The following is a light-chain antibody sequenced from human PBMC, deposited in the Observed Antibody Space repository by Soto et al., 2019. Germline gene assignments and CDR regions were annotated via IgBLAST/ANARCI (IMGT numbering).Light chain of an antibody. Sequence: DIEMTQSPSSLSASVEDRVIITCRASQSISNHLNWYQQKPGKAPKLLIFAASSVHSGVPSRFSGSRSGPDFTLTISRLQPEDCGIYYCQQSHSSPPTFGQGTKVEIK. CDR2: AAS. J-gene: IGKJ1*01. V-gene: IGKV1-39*01. CDR1: QSISNH. CDR3: QQSHSSPPT.